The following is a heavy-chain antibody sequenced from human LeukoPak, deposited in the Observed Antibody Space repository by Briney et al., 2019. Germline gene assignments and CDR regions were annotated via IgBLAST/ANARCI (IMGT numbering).Heavy chain of an antibody. J-gene: IGHJ4*02. CDR2: IKEDGSEK. CDR1: GFTFSSYS. D-gene: IGHD6-19*01. CDR3: ARAHSSAWGY. V-gene: IGHV3-7*01. Sequence: GGSLRLSCAASGFTFSSYSMNWVRQAPGKGLEWVANIKEDGSEKYYVDSVKGRFTVSRDNAKNSLYLQINSLTAEDTAVYYCARAHSSAWGYWGQGTLVTVSS.